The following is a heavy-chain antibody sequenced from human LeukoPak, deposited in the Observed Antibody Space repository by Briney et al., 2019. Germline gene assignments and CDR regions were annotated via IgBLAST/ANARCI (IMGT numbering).Heavy chain of an antibody. CDR2: ISSSSSYI. Sequence: GGSLRLSCAASGVTFSSYSMNWVRQAPGKGLEWVSSISSSSSYIYYADSVKGRFTISRDNSKNTLYLQMNSLRAEDTAVYYCAKDRGGGYDYVWGSYRYSYSYYYYGMDVWGQGTTVTVSS. D-gene: IGHD3-16*02. V-gene: IGHV3-21*04. CDR3: AKDRGGGYDYVWGSYRYSYSYYYYGMDV. J-gene: IGHJ6*02. CDR1: GVTFSSYS.